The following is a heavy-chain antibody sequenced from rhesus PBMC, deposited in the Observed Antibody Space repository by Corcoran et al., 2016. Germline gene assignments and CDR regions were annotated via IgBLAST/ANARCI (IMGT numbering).Heavy chain of an antibody. CDR1: GGSISSSYYY. J-gene: IGHJ6*01. Sequence: QVQLQESGPGLVKPSETLSLTCAVSGGSISSSYYYWSWIRQAPGKGLEWMGYISYSGSPSYHPSLKSRVTFSRDTSKNQFSLKLSSVTAADTAVYYCAGGRGYDGLDSWGQGVVVTVSS. CDR2: ISYSGSP. D-gene: IGHD2-2*01. CDR3: AGGRGYDGLDS. V-gene: IGHV4-122*02.